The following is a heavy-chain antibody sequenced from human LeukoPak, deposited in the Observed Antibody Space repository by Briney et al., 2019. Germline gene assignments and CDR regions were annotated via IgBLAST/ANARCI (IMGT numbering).Heavy chain of an antibody. J-gene: IGHJ4*02. CDR2: IYYSGST. Sequence: PSETLSLTCTVSGGSIRSYYWSWIRQPPGKGLEWVAYIYYSGSTNYNPSLKSRVTISVDTSKNQFSLKLSSVTAADTAVYYCASRGIHFWNGQFDYWGQGTLVTVSS. CDR1: GGSIRSYY. D-gene: IGHD1-1*01. V-gene: IGHV4-59*01. CDR3: ASRGIHFWNGQFDY.